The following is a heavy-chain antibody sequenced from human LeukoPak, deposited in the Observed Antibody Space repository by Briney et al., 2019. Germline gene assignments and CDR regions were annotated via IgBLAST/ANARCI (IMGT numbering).Heavy chain of an antibody. D-gene: IGHD1-26*01. Sequence: SETLSLTCAVSGASISGSGCYLGWIRQPPGKGLEWIGNIYYTGNTYYNASLQSRVTISIDTSKNQFSLRLNSVTAADTAMYYCAKSGRYGLIDYWGQGTLVTVSS. CDR2: IYYTGNT. V-gene: IGHV4-39*01. CDR3: AKSGRYGLIDY. CDR1: GASISGSGCY. J-gene: IGHJ4*02.